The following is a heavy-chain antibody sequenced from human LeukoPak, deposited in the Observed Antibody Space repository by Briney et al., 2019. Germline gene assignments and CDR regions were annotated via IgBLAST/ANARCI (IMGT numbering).Heavy chain of an antibody. V-gene: IGHV1-2*02. CDR3: ARLPAIVGAWSPIDY. D-gene: IGHD1-26*01. J-gene: IGHJ4*02. Sequence: ASVKVSCKASGYTFTGYYMHWVRQAPGQGLECMGWINPESGGTNYAQKFQGRVTMTRDTSISTAYMELTSLRSDDTAVYYCARLPAIVGAWSPIDYWGQGTRVTVSS. CDR2: INPESGGT. CDR1: GYTFTGYY.